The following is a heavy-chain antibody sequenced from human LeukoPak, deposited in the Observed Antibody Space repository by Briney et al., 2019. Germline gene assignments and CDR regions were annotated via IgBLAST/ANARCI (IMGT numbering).Heavy chain of an antibody. D-gene: IGHD5-12*01. V-gene: IGHV3-21*01. CDR1: GFTFSSYS. J-gene: IGHJ6*03. CDR2: ISSGSGHI. Sequence: GGSLRLSCAGFGFTFSSYSINWVRQAPGKGLEWVSSISSGSGHIYYADSLKGRFTISRDNAKNTLYLQMNSLRAEDTAVYYCAREYSGYDSSLYYYYYYMDVWGKGTTVTVSS. CDR3: AREYSGYDSSLYYYYYYMDV.